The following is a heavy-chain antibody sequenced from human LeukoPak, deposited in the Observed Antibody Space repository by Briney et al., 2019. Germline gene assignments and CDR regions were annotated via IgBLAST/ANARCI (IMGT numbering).Heavy chain of an antibody. J-gene: IGHJ4*02. D-gene: IGHD6-13*01. CDR1: GYSFTSYW. CDR2: IYPGDSDT. CDR3: ARLSSSYSSGWYLNPFDY. Sequence: GESLKISCKGSGYSFTSYWIGWVRQMPRKGLEWMGIIYPGDSDTRYSPSFQGQVTISADKSISTAYLQWSSLKASDTAMNYCARLSSSYSSGWYLNPFDYWGQGTLVTVSS. V-gene: IGHV5-51*01.